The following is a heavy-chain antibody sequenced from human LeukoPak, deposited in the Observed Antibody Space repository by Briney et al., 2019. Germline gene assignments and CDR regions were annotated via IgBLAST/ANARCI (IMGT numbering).Heavy chain of an antibody. Sequence: ASAKVSCKASGYTFTSYAMHWVRQAPGQRLEWMGWINAGNGNTKYSQKFQGRVTITRDTSASTAYMELSSLRSEDTAVYYCARDGPRLEAFDIWGQGTMVTVSS. V-gene: IGHV1-3*01. J-gene: IGHJ3*02. CDR2: INAGNGNT. CDR1: GYTFTSYA. CDR3: ARDGPRLEAFDI.